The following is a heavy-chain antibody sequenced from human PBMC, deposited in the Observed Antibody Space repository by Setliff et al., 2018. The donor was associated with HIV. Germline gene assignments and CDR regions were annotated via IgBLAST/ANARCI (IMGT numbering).Heavy chain of an antibody. D-gene: IGHD3-9*01. CDR1: GFTFNNYA. CDR3: ARRTGDDWYYFDY. CDR2: IIGSGGRT. Sequence: PGEALKISWAASGFTFNNYAMSWVREAPGKGLEWVSTIIGSGGRTYFADSVKGRFTISRDNSKNTLYLQMNSLRTEVPAIYSGARRTGDDWYYFDYWGQGTLVTVS. J-gene: IGHJ4*02. V-gene: IGHV3-23*01.